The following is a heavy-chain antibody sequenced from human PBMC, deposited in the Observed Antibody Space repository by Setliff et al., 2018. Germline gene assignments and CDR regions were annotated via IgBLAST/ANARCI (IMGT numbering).Heavy chain of an antibody. D-gene: IGHD3-22*01. J-gene: IGHJ4*02. CDR3: AKYYSDNSGPRGAFDY. Sequence: SLKISCAASGFTFSIYWMTWVRQAPGKGLEWVANIKQDGTKQYYVDSVKGRFTISRDNAKNSLYLQMNSLRAEDTAVYYCAKYYSDNSGPRGAFDYWGQGILVTVSS. CDR1: GFTFSIYW. CDR2: IKQDGTKQ. V-gene: IGHV3-7*01.